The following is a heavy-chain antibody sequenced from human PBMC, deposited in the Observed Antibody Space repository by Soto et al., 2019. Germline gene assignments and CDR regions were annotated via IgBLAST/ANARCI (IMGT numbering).Heavy chain of an antibody. D-gene: IGHD1-20*01. Sequence: IRQPPGKGLEVIGYIYHSGSTYYNPSLKSRVTISVDRSKNQFSLKLSSVTAADTAVYYCARGITVPPDYRGQGTLVTVSS. J-gene: IGHJ4*02. CDR3: ARGITVPPDY. V-gene: IGHV4-30-2*01. CDR2: IYHSGST.